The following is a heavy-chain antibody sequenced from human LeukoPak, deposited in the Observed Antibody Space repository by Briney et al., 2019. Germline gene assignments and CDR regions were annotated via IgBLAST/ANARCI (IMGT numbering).Heavy chain of an antibody. Sequence: SVKVSCKASGGTFSSYAISWVRQAPGQGLERMGRIIPIFGTANYAQKFQGRVTITTDESTSTAYMELSSLRSEDTAVYYCARDTMVRGVIIDYWGQGTLVTVSS. D-gene: IGHD3-10*01. J-gene: IGHJ4*02. V-gene: IGHV1-69*05. CDR3: ARDTMVRGVIIDY. CDR2: IIPIFGTA. CDR1: GGTFSSYA.